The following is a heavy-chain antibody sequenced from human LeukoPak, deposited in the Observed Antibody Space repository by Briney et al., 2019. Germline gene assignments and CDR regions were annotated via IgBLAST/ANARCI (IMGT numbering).Heavy chain of an antibody. V-gene: IGHV4-59*12. CDR2: IYYSGST. Sequence: SETLSLTCTVSGGSISSYYWSWIRQRPGKGLEWIGYIYYSGSTYYNPSLKSRVTISVDTSKNQFSLKLSSVTAADTAVYYCARIIAAAGTFPYYFDYWGQGTLVTVSS. CDR1: GGSISSYY. J-gene: IGHJ4*02. CDR3: ARIIAAAGTFPYYFDY. D-gene: IGHD6-13*01.